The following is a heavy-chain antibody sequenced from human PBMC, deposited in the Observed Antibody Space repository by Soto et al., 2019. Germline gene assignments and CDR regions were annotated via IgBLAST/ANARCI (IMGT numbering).Heavy chain of an antibody. CDR2: IYWDDDK. D-gene: IGHD2-21*02. Sequence: QITLKESGPTLVKPTQTLTLTCTFSGFSLSTSGVGVGWIRQPPGKALEWLALIYWDDDKRYSPSLKSRLTITKDTSKNQVVLTMTNMDPVDTATYFCAHTGVTLDAFDIWGQGTMVTVSS. V-gene: IGHV2-5*02. CDR3: AHTGVTLDAFDI. J-gene: IGHJ3*02. CDR1: GFSLSTSGVG.